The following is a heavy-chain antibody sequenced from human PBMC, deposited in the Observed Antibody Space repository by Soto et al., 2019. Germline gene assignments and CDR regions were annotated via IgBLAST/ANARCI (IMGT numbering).Heavy chain of an antibody. D-gene: IGHD6-19*01. CDR2: IIHIFCTA. CDR1: GGTFSSYA. Sequence: ASVKVSCKASGGTFSSYAISWVRQAPGQGLEWMGGIIHIFCTANYAQKFQGRVTITADESTSTAYMELSSLRSEDTAVYYCARARRGIAVADQVNWVDPWGQGTLVTVSS. V-gene: IGHV1-69*13. CDR3: ARARRGIAVADQVNWVDP. J-gene: IGHJ5*02.